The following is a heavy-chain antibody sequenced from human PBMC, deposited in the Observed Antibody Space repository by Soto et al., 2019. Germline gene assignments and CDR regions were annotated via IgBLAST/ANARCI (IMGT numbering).Heavy chain of an antibody. CDR1: RGTFSGDA. V-gene: IGHV1-69*01. CDR3: AMDVSVNYYDSTYYYYDMDV. Sequence: QVQLVQSGAAGKKPESWVKVFCKASRGTFSGDAISWLRQAPGHGLEWMGQIVPFFKGTIYAQKVQGRVTITAEGSTSTAFLDLRSLSSEDTAVYFGAMDVSVNYYDSTYYYYDMDVWGQGTTVIVSS. J-gene: IGHJ6*02. CDR2: IVPFFKGT. D-gene: IGHD3-22*01.